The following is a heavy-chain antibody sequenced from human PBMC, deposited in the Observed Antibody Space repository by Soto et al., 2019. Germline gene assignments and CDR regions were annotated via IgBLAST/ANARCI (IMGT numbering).Heavy chain of an antibody. Sequence: GGSLRLACASSGFTFSTYAMSGVRQAPGKGLDWVSAIGASGAGTYYADSVKGRFTISRDNSKNTLHLQMNNLRAEDTAVYYCALRKTGSFFDYWGQGTLVTGSS. CDR2: IGASGAGT. D-gene: IGHD1-26*01. V-gene: IGHV3-23*01. CDR1: GFTFSTYA. CDR3: ALRKTGSFFDY. J-gene: IGHJ4*02.